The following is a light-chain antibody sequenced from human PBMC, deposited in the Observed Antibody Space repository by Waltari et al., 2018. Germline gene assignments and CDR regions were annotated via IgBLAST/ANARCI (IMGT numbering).Light chain of an antibody. Sequence: DIVMTQSPVSMPVTAGEPASISCRSSQSLLHSNGYNYLHWYLQKPGQSPQLLIYLGSHRASGVPDRFSGSGSGTDFTLKISRVEAEDVGIYYCMQALQTLLTFGGGTKVEIK. J-gene: IGKJ4*01. CDR3: MQALQTLLT. CDR2: LGS. CDR1: QSLLHSNGYNY. V-gene: IGKV2-28*01.